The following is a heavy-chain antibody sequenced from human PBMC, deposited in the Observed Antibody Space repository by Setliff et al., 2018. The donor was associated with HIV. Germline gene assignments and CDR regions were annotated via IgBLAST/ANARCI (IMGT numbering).Heavy chain of an antibody. CDR3: AREGTVGDYYDSSGYYYVGVTNWFDP. Sequence: PSETLSLTCAVSGYSISSGYYWGWIRQPPGKGLEWIGSIYHRGSTYYNPSLKSRVTISVDTSKHQFSLKLSAGTAADTALYYCAREGTVGDYYDSSGYYYVGVTNWFDPWGQGTLVTVSS. D-gene: IGHD3-22*01. CDR1: GYSISSGYY. CDR2: IYHRGST. V-gene: IGHV4-38-2*02. J-gene: IGHJ5*02.